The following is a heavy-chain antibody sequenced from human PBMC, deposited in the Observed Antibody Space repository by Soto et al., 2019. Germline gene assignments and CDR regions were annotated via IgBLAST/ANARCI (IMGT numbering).Heavy chain of an antibody. V-gene: IGHV3-30*18. D-gene: IGHD1-26*01. Sequence: GGSLRLSCAASGFTFSSYGVHWVRQAPGKGLEWVAVISYDGSNKYYADSVKGRFTISRDNSKNTLYLQMNSLRAEDTAVYYCAKDLAGSCFDYWGQGTLVTVSS. CDR2: ISYDGSNK. CDR1: GFTFSSYG. J-gene: IGHJ4*02. CDR3: AKDLAGSCFDY.